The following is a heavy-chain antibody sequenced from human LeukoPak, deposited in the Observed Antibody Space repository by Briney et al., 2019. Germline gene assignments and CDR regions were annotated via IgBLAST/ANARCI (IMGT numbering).Heavy chain of an antibody. V-gene: IGHV3-9*01. CDR1: GFTFDDYA. Sequence: GRSLRLSCAASGFTFDDYAMHWVRQAPGKGLEWVSGISWNSGSIGYADSVKGRFTISRDNAKNSLYLQMNSLRAEDTALYYCAKDLTPIGYGSGSHFDYWGQGTLVTVSS. J-gene: IGHJ4*02. CDR3: AKDLTPIGYGSGSHFDY. CDR2: ISWNSGSI. D-gene: IGHD3-10*01.